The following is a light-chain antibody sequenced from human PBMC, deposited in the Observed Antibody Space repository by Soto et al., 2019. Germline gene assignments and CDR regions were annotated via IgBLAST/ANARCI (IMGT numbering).Light chain of an antibody. V-gene: IGKV3-15*01. Sequence: EIVMTQSPVTLSLSPGEKATLSCKASQHIRTDLAWYQQRPGQAPRLLIYGASARATGIPARFSGSGSGTEFTLTISSLQSEDFAVYYCQQYNYWPPKITFGQGTRLEIK. CDR3: QQYNYWPPKIT. CDR2: GAS. J-gene: IGKJ5*01. CDR1: QHIRTD.